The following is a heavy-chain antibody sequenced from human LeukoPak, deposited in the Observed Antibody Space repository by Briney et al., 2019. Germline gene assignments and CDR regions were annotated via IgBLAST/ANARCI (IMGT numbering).Heavy chain of an antibody. CDR3: ARDTTMGAFDI. CDR2: IIPIPGIA. D-gene: IGHD3-10*01. J-gene: IGHJ3*02. Sequence: SVKVSCKASGGTFSSYAISWVRQAPGQGLEWMGRIIPIPGIANYAQKFQGRVTITADKSTSTAYMELSSLRSEDTAVYYCARDTTMGAFDIWGQGTMVTVSS. CDR1: GGTFSSYA. V-gene: IGHV1-69*04.